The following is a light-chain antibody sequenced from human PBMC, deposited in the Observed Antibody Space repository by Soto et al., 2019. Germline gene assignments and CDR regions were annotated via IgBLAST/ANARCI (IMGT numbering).Light chain of an antibody. V-gene: IGKV1-5*03. Sequence: DIQMTQSPSTLSASVGDRVTITCRASQSISSWLAWYQQKPGKAPNLLIYKASTLQSGVPSRFSGSGSGTEFTLTISSLQPDDFATYYCQQYHTWLTFGGGTKVDIK. CDR2: KAS. CDR1: QSISSW. CDR3: QQYHTWLT. J-gene: IGKJ4*01.